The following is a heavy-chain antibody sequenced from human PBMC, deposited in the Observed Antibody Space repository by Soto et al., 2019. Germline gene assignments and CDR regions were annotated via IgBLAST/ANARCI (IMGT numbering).Heavy chain of an antibody. CDR2: IWYDGSNK. D-gene: IGHD3-10*01. V-gene: IGHV3-33*01. Sequence: QVQLVESGGGVVQPGRSLRLSCAASGFTFSSYGMHWVRQAPGKGLEWVAVIWYDGSNKYYADSVKGRFTISRDNSKNTLYLQMNSLRAEDTAVYYCAREATSYYYGVYGMDVWGQGTTVTVSS. CDR3: AREATSYYYGVYGMDV. CDR1: GFTFSSYG. J-gene: IGHJ6*02.